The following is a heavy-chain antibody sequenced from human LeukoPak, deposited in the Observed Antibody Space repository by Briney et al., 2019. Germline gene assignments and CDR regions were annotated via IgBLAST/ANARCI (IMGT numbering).Heavy chain of an antibody. CDR1: GYSISSGYY. CDR3: ARGDIDYYYMDV. V-gene: IGHV4-38-2*01. D-gene: IGHD2-15*01. Sequence: SETLSLTCAVSGYSISSGYYWGWIRQPPGKGLEWIGSIYHSGSTYYSPSLKSRVTISVDTSKNQFSLKLSSVTAADTAVYYCARGDIDYYYMDVWGKGTTVTVSS. J-gene: IGHJ6*03. CDR2: IYHSGST.